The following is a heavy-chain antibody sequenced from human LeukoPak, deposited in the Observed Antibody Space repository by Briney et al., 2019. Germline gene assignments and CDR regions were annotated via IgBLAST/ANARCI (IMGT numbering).Heavy chain of an antibody. D-gene: IGHD4-17*01. J-gene: IGHJ4*02. V-gene: IGHV3-23*01. CDR2: ISGSGGST. Sequence: GGSLRLSCAASGFTFSSYAMNWVRQAPGKGLEWVSAISGSGGSTYYADSVKGRFTISRDNSKNTLYLQMNSLRAEDTAVYYCAKDRGYTVTTPDYWGQGTLVTVSS. CDR3: AKDRGYTVTTPDY. CDR1: GFTFSSYA.